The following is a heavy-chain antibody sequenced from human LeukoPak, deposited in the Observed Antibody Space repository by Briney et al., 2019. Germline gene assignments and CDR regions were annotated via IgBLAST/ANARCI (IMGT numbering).Heavy chain of an antibody. CDR3: ARGGYYGSGNDFRFDP. J-gene: IGHJ5*02. CDR1: GGXXXSYY. V-gene: IGHV4-59*01. Sequence: GGXXXSYYWSWIRQPPGKGLECIGYIHYTGSTNYNPSLKSRVTISVDTSKSQFSLKLSSVTAADTAIYYCARGGYYGSGNDFRFDPWGQGTLVTVSS. D-gene: IGHD3-10*01. CDR2: IHYTGST.